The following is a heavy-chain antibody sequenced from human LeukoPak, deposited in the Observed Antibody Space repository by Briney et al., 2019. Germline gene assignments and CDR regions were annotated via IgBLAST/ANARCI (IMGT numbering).Heavy chain of an antibody. J-gene: IGHJ3*02. CDR1: GGSFSGYY. V-gene: IGHV4-59*01. CDR3: ARSQGAFDI. CDR2: IYYSGST. Sequence: SETLSLICAVYGGSFSGYYWSWIRQPPGKGLEWIGYIYYSGSTNYNPSLKSRVTISVDTSKNQFSLKLSSVTAADTAVYYCARSQGAFDIWGQGTMVTVSS.